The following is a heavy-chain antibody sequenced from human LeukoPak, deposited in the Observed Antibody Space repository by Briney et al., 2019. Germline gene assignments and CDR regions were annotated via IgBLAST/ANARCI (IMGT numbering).Heavy chain of an antibody. D-gene: IGHD2-21*01. CDR2: INPNSGDT. CDR1: GYTFTAYY. CDR3: ARDPFCAADNTCFSWFDS. Sequence: ASVKVSCKASGYTFTAYYIHWVRQAPGQGLEWMGSINPNSGDTKFAQKFQGRVTLTRDTSLNTAYMELTSLTSDDTAVYYCARDPFCAADNTCFSWFDSWGQGALVTVSS. J-gene: IGHJ5*01. V-gene: IGHV1-2*02.